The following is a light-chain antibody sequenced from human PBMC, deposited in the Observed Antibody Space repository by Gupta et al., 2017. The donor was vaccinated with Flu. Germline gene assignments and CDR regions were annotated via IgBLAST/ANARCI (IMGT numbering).Light chain of an antibody. CDR1: SSDVGRYNY. J-gene: IGLJ3*02. Sequence: QSALTQPASVSGSPGQSNTISFTGPSSDVGRYNYVSWSQQYPGKAPKLMIYEVSNRPSGVSNRFSGSKSGNTASLTISGLQAEDEADYYCSSFTSSLTWVFGGGTKLTVL. CDR3: SSFTSSLTWV. CDR2: EVS. V-gene: IGLV2-14*01.